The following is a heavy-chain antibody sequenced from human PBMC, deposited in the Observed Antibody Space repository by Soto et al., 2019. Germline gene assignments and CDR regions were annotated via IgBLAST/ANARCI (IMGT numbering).Heavy chain of an antibody. CDR1: GGSFSGYY. J-gene: IGHJ6*02. Sequence: SETLSLTCAVYGGSFSGYYWSWIRQPPGKGLEWIGEINHSGSTNYNPSLSSRVTISVDTSKNQFSLKLSSVTAADTAVYYCARERSQFAWLSSGYYGMDVWGQGTTVTVSS. CDR3: ARERSQFAWLSSGYYGMDV. CDR2: INHSGST. V-gene: IGHV4-34*01. D-gene: IGHD3-10*01.